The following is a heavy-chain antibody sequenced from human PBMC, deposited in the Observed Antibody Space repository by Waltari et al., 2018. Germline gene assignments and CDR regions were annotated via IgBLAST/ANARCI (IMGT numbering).Heavy chain of an antibody. CDR1: GFTFSKYW. Sequence: EVQLVESGGGLVQPGGSLRLSCAASGFTFSKYWMNWVRQAPGKGPEWVANIKEDGSEKYYVDSVKGRFTISRDNAKNSLYLQMNILRAEDTAVYYCAGGSVHAFDIWGQGTMVTVSS. J-gene: IGHJ3*02. V-gene: IGHV3-7*04. CDR3: AGGSVHAFDI. D-gene: IGHD3-10*02. CDR2: IKEDGSEK.